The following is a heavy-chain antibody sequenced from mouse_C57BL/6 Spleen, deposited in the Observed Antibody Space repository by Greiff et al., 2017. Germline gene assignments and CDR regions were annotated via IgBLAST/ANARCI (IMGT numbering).Heavy chain of an antibody. V-gene: IGHV1-75*01. D-gene: IGHD1-1*01. CDR3: ARTENYYGSSPLDY. J-gene: IGHJ2*01. Sequence: QVPLKESGPELVKPGASVKISCKASGYTFTDYYINWVKQRPGQGLEWIGWIFPGSGSTYYNEKFKGKATLTVDKSSSTAYMLLSSLTSEDSAVYFCARTENYYGSSPLDYWGQGTTLTVSS. CDR2: IFPGSGST. CDR1: GYTFTDYY.